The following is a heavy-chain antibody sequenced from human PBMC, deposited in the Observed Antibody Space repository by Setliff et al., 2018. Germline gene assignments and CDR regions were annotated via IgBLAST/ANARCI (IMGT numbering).Heavy chain of an antibody. V-gene: IGHV4-34*01. Sequence: PSETLSLTCAAYGGTFSDYHWTWIRQSPEKGLEWIGEINHRGSTNYNPSLKSRDTISIDTSRDRFSLKLISMIAADTAVYYCARGRNIAARLLDSWGQGTLVTVSS. CDR2: INHRGST. J-gene: IGHJ4*02. D-gene: IGHD6-6*01. CDR3: ARGRNIAARLLDS. CDR1: GGTFSDYH.